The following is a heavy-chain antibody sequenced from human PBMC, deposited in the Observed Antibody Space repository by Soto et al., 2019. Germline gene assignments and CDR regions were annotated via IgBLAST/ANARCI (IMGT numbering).Heavy chain of an antibody. V-gene: IGHV1-18*01. CDR2: ISAHNGNT. Sequence: QVHLVQSGAEVKKPGASVKVSCKASGYTFTSYGITWVRQAPGQGLEWMGWISAHNGNTDYAQKLQGRVIVTRDTATSTAYMELRSLRSDDTAVYYCARGRYGEYWGQGSLVTVSP. D-gene: IGHD3-10*01. CDR1: GYTFTSYG. CDR3: ARGRYGEY. J-gene: IGHJ4*02.